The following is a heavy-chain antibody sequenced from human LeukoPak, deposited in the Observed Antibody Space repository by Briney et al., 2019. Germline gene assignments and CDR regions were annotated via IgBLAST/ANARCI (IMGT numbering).Heavy chain of an antibody. Sequence: ASLKVSCKASGYTFTCYYMHWVRQAPGQGLEWMGWINPNSGGTNYAQKFQGRVTMTRDTSISTAYMELSRLRSDDTAVYYCTREHYDSSGYYYFWFDPWGQGTLVTVSS. J-gene: IGHJ5*02. CDR2: INPNSGGT. V-gene: IGHV1-2*02. CDR3: TREHYDSSGYYYFWFDP. CDR1: GYTFTCYY. D-gene: IGHD3-22*01.